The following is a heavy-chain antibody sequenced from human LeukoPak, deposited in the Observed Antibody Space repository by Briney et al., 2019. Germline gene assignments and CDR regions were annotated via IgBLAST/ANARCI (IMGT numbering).Heavy chain of an antibody. V-gene: IGHV4-34*01. D-gene: IGHD6-6*01. CDR3: ARGRKIAARRYYYYMDV. CDR1: GGSFSGYY. Sequence: PSETLSHTCAVYGGSFSGYYWSWIRQPPGKGLEWIGEINHSGSTNYNPSLKSRVTISVDTSKNQFSLKLSSVTAADTAVYYCARGRKIAARRYYYYMDVWGKGTTVTVSS. CDR2: INHSGST. J-gene: IGHJ6*03.